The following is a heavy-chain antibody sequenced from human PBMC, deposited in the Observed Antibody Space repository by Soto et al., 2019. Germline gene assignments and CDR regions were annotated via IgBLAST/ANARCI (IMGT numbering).Heavy chain of an antibody. Sequence: EVQRLESGGGLVQPGGSLRNSCAASGFIFSNHAMSWVPQAPGKGLEWVSGIRASGTRIYYAESVKGRFNMSRDNSKNNLYLPVNSLRAEDTAVYFCAKRQGIGSAAKNFDFWGQGILVTFSS. CDR1: GFIFSNHA. J-gene: IGHJ4*02. CDR2: IRASGTRI. CDR3: AKRQGIGSAAKNFDF. V-gene: IGHV3-23*01. D-gene: IGHD6-13*01.